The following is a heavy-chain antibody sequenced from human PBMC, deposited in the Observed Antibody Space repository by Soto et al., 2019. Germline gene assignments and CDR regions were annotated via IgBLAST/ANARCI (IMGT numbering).Heavy chain of an antibody. CDR2: IHFSGTI. V-gene: IGHV4-34*01. CDR3: ARGRDLYKTGNC. J-gene: IGHJ4*02. D-gene: IGHD1-1*01. Sequence: SGTLSLTGDVYGGSSSDHYWSGIRQPPGKGLEWIGEIHFSGTINYNPSLMGRVTISIDTSKNQFSLELRSVTAADTAFYSCARGRDLYKTGNCWGQGTQVTVS. CDR1: GGSSSDHY.